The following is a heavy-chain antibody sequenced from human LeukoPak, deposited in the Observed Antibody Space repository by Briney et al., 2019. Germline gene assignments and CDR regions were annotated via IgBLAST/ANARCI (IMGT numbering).Heavy chain of an antibody. D-gene: IGHD3-22*01. CDR2: MYLSGTT. V-gene: IGHV4-4*02. J-gene: IGHJ4*02. Sequence: SETLSLTCTVSGDSINSLDLWSWVRQPPGKGLEWIGEMYLSGTTHSNPSVKSRVTISIDKSKNQFFSNLSSVTAADTAVYYCAGLVGRYSSGLYYYYFDYWGQGTLVTVSS. CDR3: AGLVGRYSSGLYYYYFDY. CDR1: GDSINSLDL.